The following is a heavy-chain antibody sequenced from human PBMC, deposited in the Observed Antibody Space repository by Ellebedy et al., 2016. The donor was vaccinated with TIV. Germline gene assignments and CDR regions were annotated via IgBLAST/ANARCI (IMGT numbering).Heavy chain of an antibody. CDR2: ISSSGRDR. CDR1: GFIFSDFY. D-gene: IGHD3-10*01. Sequence: GGSLRLXXAASGFIFSDFYMSWIRQSPGRGLEWVAYISSSGRDRNYADSVKGRFTISRDNAKNSLYLQMNSLRVEDTAVYFCARDARGFGITRDDWGQGTLVTVAS. J-gene: IGHJ4*02. V-gene: IGHV3-11*01. CDR3: ARDARGFGITRDD.